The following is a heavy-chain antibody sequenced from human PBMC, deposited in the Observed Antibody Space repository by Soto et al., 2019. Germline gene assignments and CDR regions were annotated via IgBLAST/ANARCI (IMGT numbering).Heavy chain of an antibody. CDR3: AREFGELYADV. Sequence: GGSLRLSCAASGFTFSSYVIHWVRQAPGKGLEWVALISTDGTDKYYPDSVRGRFTISRDNSKNTLYLQMNSLRAEDTAVYYCAREFGELYADVWGQGTTVTVSS. J-gene: IGHJ6*02. CDR1: GFTFSSYV. CDR2: ISTDGTDK. V-gene: IGHV3-30-3*01. D-gene: IGHD3-10*01.